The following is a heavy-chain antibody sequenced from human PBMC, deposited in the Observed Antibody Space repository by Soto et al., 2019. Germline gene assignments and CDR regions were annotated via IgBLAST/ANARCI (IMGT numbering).Heavy chain of an antibody. J-gene: IGHJ5*02. CDR2: IIPIFGTA. D-gene: IGHD2-2*01. Sequence: ASVKVSCKASGGTFSSYAISWVRQAPGQGLEWMGGIIPIFGTANYAQKFQGRVTITADESTSTAYMELSSLRSEDTAVYYCARGPVIPAANWFDPWGQGTLVTVSS. V-gene: IGHV1-69*13. CDR3: ARGPVIPAANWFDP. CDR1: GGTFSSYA.